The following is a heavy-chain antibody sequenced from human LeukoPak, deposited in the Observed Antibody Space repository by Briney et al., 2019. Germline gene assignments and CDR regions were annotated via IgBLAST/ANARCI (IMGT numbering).Heavy chain of an antibody. D-gene: IGHD2-8*01. V-gene: IGHV1-24*01. CDR1: GYTLTELS. CDR3: ATDLVGGYCTNGVCSDFDY. CDR2: FDPEDGET. J-gene: IGHJ4*02. Sequence: GASVKVSCKVSGYTLTELSMHWVRQAPGKGLEWLGGFDPEDGETIYAQKFRGRVTMTEDTSTDTAYMELSSLRSEDTAVYYCATDLVGGYCTNGVCSDFDYWGQGTLVTVSS.